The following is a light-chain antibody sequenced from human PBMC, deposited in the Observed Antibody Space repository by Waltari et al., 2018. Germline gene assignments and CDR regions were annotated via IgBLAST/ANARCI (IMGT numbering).Light chain of an antibody. J-gene: IGLJ3*02. CDR2: VVS. CDR1: SSDVGFYNY. V-gene: IGLV2-14*01. CDR3: NSYTVRSTWV. Sequence: QSALTQPASVSGSPGQSITISCTGTSSDVGFYNYVSWYQQHPGKAPQLMIYVVSDRPSGVSSRYSGTQSGNTPALTISGLQAHDEPVYYCNSYTVRSTWVVGGGTKLTVL.